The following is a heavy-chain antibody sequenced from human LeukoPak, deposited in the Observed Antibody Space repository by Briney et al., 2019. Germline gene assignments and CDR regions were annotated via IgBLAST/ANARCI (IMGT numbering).Heavy chain of an antibody. D-gene: IGHD2-2*01. V-gene: IGHV1-69*01. J-gene: IGHJ4*02. Sequence: ASVKVSCKASGGTFSSYAINWVRQAPGHGLEWMGGIIPIFGTANYAQKFQDRVTITADESTSTAYMELSSLRSEDTAIYYCASRLYCSNTRCRNFPFAYWGQGTLVTVSS. CDR2: IIPIFGTA. CDR1: GGTFSSYA. CDR3: ASRLYCSNTRCRNFPFAY.